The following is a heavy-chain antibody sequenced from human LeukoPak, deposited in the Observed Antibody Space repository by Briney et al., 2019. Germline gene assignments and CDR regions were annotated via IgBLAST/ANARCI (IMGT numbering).Heavy chain of an antibody. CDR1: GFTVSNNY. D-gene: IGHD3-3*01. J-gene: IGHJ4*02. Sequence: TGGSLRLSCAASGFTVSNNYMSWVRQAPGKGLEWVSAIGGSGSSTYYADSVKGRFTISRDNSKNTLYLQMNSLRAEDTAVYYCAKLIMYYDFWSGYNEGYWGQGTLVTVSS. CDR2: IGGSGSST. V-gene: IGHV3-23*01. CDR3: AKLIMYYDFWSGYNEGY.